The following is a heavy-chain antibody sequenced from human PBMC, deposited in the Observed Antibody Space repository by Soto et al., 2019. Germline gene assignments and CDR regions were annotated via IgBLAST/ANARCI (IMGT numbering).Heavy chain of an antibody. V-gene: IGHV1-8*01. CDR2: MNPNSGNT. CDR3: ARVVIPYYDFWSGYYTGYYYYGMDV. J-gene: IGHJ6*02. D-gene: IGHD3-3*01. CDR1: GYTFTSYD. Sequence: ASVKVSCKASGYTFTSYDINWVRQATGQGLEWMGWMNPNSGNTGYAQKFQGRVTMTRNTSISTAHMELSSLRSEDTAVYYCARVVIPYYDFWSGYYTGYYYYGMDVWGQGTTVTVSS.